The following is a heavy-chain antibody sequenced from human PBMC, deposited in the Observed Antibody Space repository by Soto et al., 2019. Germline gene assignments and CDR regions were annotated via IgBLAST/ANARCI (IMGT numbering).Heavy chain of an antibody. CDR2: ISGSGFKK. V-gene: IGHV3-23*01. D-gene: IGHD1-26*01. CDR1: GFIFENFG. J-gene: IGHJ5*02. CDR3: AKNQGVELVPLATVDWFDP. Sequence: VVLLESGGGLEQPGGSLRLSCAASGFIFENFGMSWVRQAPGKGLEWISSISGSGFKKYYADYVKGRFTISRDNSKSTVYLELNNLSAEDTAVYHCAKNQGVELVPLATVDWFDPWGQGSVVTVSS.